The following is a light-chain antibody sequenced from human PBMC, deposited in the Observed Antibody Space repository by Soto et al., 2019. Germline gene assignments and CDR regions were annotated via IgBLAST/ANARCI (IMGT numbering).Light chain of an antibody. CDR2: DAS. V-gene: IGKV3-15*01. Sequence: EIVMTQSPATLSVSPGERATLSCRASQSVSTNLAWYQQKPGQAPRLLIYDASTRATGLPARFSGSGSGTEFTLTSSSLQSDDVGVYYCHQYNNWPITFGQGTRLEI. CDR1: QSVSTN. CDR3: HQYNNWPIT. J-gene: IGKJ5*01.